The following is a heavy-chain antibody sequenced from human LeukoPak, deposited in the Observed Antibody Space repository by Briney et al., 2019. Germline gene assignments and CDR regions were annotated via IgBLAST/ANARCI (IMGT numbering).Heavy chain of an antibody. CDR2: ISSSGSTI. J-gene: IGHJ4*02. CDR3: ARHRSSWLIDY. CDR1: GFTFSDYY. V-gene: IGHV3-11*01. Sequence: PGGSLRLSCAASGFTFSDYYMSWIRQAPGKGLEWVSYISSSGSTIYYADSVRGRFTISRDNFKNTLYLQMNSLRAEDTAVYYCARHRSSWLIDYWGQGTLVTVSS. D-gene: IGHD6-6*01.